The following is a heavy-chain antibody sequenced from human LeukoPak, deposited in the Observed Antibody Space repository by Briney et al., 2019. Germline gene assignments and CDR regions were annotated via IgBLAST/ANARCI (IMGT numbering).Heavy chain of an antibody. CDR3: VRSFGY. J-gene: IGHJ4*02. Sequence: GESLKISCKASGYNFTNYWIGWVRQMSGKGLEWMGFIYPDDSDTTYSPSFRGQVTISADRSSSTAYLLWGSLEASDTAIYYCVRSFGYWGQGTLVTVSS. D-gene: IGHD3-10*01. CDR1: GYNFTNYW. V-gene: IGHV5-51*01. CDR2: IYPDDSDT.